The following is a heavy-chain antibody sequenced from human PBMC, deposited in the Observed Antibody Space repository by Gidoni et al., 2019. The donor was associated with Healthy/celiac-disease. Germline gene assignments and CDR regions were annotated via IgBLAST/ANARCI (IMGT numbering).Heavy chain of an antibody. V-gene: IGHV4-34*01. Sequence: QVQLQQWGAGLLKPSETLSLTCAVYGGSFSGYYWSWIRQPPGKGLEWIGEINHSGSTNYNPSLKSRVTISVDTSKNQFSLKLSSVTAADTAVYYCARLDSSGYVDYWGQGTLVTVSS. CDR3: ARLDSSGYVDY. CDR1: GGSFSGYY. D-gene: IGHD3-22*01. J-gene: IGHJ4*02. CDR2: INHSGST.